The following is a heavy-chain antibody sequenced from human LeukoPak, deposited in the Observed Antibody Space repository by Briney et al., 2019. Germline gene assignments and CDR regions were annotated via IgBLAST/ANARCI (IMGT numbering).Heavy chain of an antibody. V-gene: IGHV1-2*06. D-gene: IGHD3-3*01. Sequence: GASVKVSCKAAGYTFTGYYMHWVRQAPGQGLEWMGRINPNSGGTNYAQKFQGRVTMTRDTSISTAYMELSSLRSEDTAVYYCARTFRVNPGTDFDYWGQGTLVTVSS. CDR1: GYTFTGYY. J-gene: IGHJ4*02. CDR3: ARTFRVNPGTDFDY. CDR2: INPNSGGT.